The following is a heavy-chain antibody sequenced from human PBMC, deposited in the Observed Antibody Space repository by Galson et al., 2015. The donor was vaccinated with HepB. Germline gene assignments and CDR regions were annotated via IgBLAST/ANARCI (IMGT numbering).Heavy chain of an antibody. CDR2: INTIGSAI. D-gene: IGHD2/OR15-2a*01. V-gene: IGHV3-48*02. Sequence: SLRLSCAASGFTFSSYTMNWVRQAPGKGLEWVSYINTIGSAIYYADSVKGRFTISRDNAKNSLYLQLNSLRDDDTAVYYCARGLLNNFDSWGQGTLVTVSS. CDR1: GFTFSSYT. CDR3: ARGLLNNFDS. J-gene: IGHJ4*02.